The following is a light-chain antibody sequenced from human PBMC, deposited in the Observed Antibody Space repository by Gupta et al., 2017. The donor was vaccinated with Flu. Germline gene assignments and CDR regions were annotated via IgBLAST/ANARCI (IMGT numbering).Light chain of an antibody. CDR3: QQDDTSPIT. CDR2: SAS. V-gene: IGKV3-20*01. J-gene: IGKJ3*01. Sequence: GPLLQPPGATAALTYRPGQSIISSHLEWYQQKPGQAPRLLIHSASSRRTGIPDRFSGSGSGTDFTLTISGLKPEDFAVYFCQQDDTSPITFGHGTKVEIK. CDR1: QSIISSH.